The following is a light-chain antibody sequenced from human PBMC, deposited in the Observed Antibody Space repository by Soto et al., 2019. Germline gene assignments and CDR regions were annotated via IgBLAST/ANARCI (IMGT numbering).Light chain of an antibody. CDR1: QSVGSD. CDR2: DVS. J-gene: IGKJ1*01. V-gene: IGKV3-15*01. Sequence: EIVLSQSPATLSLPPGERATLYCRASQSVGSDLAWYQQKPGQAPRLPIYDVSTRATGISARFSGSGSGTDFTLTISSLQPEDFAVYYCQQYNNWPRTFGQGTKVDIK. CDR3: QQYNNWPRT.